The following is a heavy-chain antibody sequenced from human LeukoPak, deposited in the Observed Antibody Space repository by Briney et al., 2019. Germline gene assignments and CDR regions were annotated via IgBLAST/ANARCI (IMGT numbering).Heavy chain of an antibody. CDR1: GFIFSTYN. CDR3: ARRSGIAVAGAFDY. J-gene: IGHJ4*02. Sequence: PGGSLRLSCATSGFIFSTYNMNWVRQAPGKGLEWVSGISGSGDSTYYADSVKGRFTISRDNSKNTLYLQMNSLRAEDTAVYYCARRSGIAVAGAFDYWGQGTLVTVSS. CDR2: ISGSGDST. D-gene: IGHD6-19*01. V-gene: IGHV3-23*01.